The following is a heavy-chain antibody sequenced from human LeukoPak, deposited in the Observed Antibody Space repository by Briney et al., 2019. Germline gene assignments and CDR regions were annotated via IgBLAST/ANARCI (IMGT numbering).Heavy chain of an antibody. V-gene: IGHV3-21*01. Sequence: GGSLRLSCAASGFTFSSDSMNWVRQAPGKGLELVSSISSSSSYIYYADSVKGRFTISRDNAKNSLYLQMNSLRAEDTAVYYCARDQAVAGTGDDAFDIWGQGTMVTVSS. J-gene: IGHJ3*02. CDR2: ISSSSSYI. D-gene: IGHD6-19*01. CDR3: ARDQAVAGTGDDAFDI. CDR1: GFTFSSDS.